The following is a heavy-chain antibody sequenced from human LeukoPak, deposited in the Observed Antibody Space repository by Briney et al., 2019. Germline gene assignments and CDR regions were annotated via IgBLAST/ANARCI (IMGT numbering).Heavy chain of an antibody. Sequence: ETLSLTCTVSGGSFNAYYWGWIRQSPGKGLEWIGSLYHNGKTYYNPSLSSRVTISVDTSKSQFSLTLNSVTAADTAVYFCARGAYCSRDCYSHYFDSWGQRTLVTVSS. V-gene: IGHV4-39*07. D-gene: IGHD2-21*02. CDR1: GGSFNAYY. CDR2: LYHNGKT. J-gene: IGHJ4*02. CDR3: ARGAYCSRDCYSHYFDS.